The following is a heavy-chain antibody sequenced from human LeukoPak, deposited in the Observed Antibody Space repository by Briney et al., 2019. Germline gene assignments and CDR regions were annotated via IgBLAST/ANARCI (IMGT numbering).Heavy chain of an antibody. V-gene: IGHV4-39*07. J-gene: IGHJ4*02. CDR3: ARGRDDDVWGSYPTCFDY. Sequence: SETLSLTCTVSGGSISSSSYYWGWIRQPPGKGLEWIGSIYHSGSTYYNPSLKSRVTISVDTSKNQFSLKLSSVTAADTAVYYCARGRDDDVWGSYPTCFDYWGQGTLVTVSS. CDR1: GGSISSSSYY. CDR2: IYHSGST. D-gene: IGHD3-16*02.